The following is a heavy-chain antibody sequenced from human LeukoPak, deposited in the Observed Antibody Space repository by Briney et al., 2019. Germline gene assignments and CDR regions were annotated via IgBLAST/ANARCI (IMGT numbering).Heavy chain of an antibody. CDR1: GFTFSTYS. V-gene: IGHV3-48*02. CDR3: ARDRSGYYLFDY. CDR2: ISSSSSNI. D-gene: IGHD3-22*01. Sequence: GGSLRLSCAASGFTFSTYSMNWVRQAPGKGLEWVSYISSSSSNIYYADSVKGRFTISRDNAKHSLNLQMNSLRDEDTAVYYCARDRSGYYLFDYWGQGALVTVSS. J-gene: IGHJ4*02.